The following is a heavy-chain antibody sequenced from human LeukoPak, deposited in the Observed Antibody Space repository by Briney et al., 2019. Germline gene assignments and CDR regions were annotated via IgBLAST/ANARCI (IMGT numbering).Heavy chain of an antibody. CDR2: FAGSETTT. D-gene: IGHD3-22*01. V-gene: IGHV3-48*03. CDR3: TTLGYHLDS. J-gene: IGHJ4*02. CDR1: GFDFGAYE. Sequence: PGGSLRLSCAASGFDFGAYEMNWVRQAPGKGLEWVAYFAGSETTTYYADSVKGRFIISRDNARNSLYLQMNSLRAEDTALYYCTTLGYHLDSWGQGTLVTVSP.